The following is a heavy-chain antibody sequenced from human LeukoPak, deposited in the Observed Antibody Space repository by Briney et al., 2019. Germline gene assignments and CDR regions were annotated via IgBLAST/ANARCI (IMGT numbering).Heavy chain of an antibody. J-gene: IGHJ4*02. V-gene: IGHV3-48*04. CDR3: ASPGGSYYFDY. Sequence: GGSLRLSCAASGFTFSSYSMNWVRQAPGKGLEWVSYISSSSSTIYYADSVKGRFTISRDNAKNSLYLQMNSLRAEDTAVYYCASPGGSYYFDYWGQGTLVTVSS. CDR1: GFTFSSYS. D-gene: IGHD3-10*01. CDR2: ISSSSSTI.